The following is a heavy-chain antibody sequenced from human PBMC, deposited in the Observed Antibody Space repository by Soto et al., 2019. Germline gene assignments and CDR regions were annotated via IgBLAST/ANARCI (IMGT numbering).Heavy chain of an antibody. CDR2: ISYDGSNK. V-gene: IGHV3-30*18. D-gene: IGHD3-10*01. CDR3: AKEGGYYGSGSYAVGENYYGMDV. J-gene: IGHJ6*02. CDR1: GFTFSSYG. Sequence: QVQLVESGGGVVQPGRSLRLSCAASGFTFSSYGMHWVRQAPGKGLEWVAVISYDGSNKYYADSVKGRFTISRDNSKNTLYLKMKSLRAEDRAVYYCAKEGGYYGSGSYAVGENYYGMDVWGQGTTVTVSS.